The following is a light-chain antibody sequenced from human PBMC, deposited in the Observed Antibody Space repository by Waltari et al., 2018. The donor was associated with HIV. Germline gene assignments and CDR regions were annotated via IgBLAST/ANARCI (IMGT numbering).Light chain of an antibody. V-gene: IGLV2-23*02. CDR2: EVS. J-gene: IGLJ2*01. CDR1: SSDVGSYYL. Sequence: QSALTQPASVSGSPGQSITISCTGTSSDVGSYYLVSWYQQHTGKAPKLMIYEVSKRPSGVSNRFSCSKPGSAASLTISWLQAEDEADYYCCSYAGSSTFVVFGGGTKLTVL. CDR3: CSYAGSSTFVV.